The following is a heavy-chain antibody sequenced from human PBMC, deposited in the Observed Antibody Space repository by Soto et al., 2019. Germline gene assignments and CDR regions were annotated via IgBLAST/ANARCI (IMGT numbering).Heavy chain of an antibody. Sequence: QLQLQESGPGLVKPSETLSLTCTVSGGSISSSSYYWGWIRQPPGKGLEWIGSIYYSGSTYYNPSLKSRVTISVDTSKNQFSLKLSSVTAADTAVYYCATHSGYDLVFDYWGQGTLVTVSS. J-gene: IGHJ4*02. D-gene: IGHD5-12*01. CDR2: IYYSGST. CDR1: GGSISSSSYY. V-gene: IGHV4-39*01. CDR3: ATHSGYDLVFDY.